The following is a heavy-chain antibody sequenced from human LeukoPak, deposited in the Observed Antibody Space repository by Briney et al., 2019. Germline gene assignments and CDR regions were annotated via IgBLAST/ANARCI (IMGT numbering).Heavy chain of an antibody. D-gene: IGHD2/OR15-2a*01. Sequence: GGSLRLSCAASGSTFNDYATTWVRQAPGKGLEWVSLVSGSGGFTYYADSVKGRLTISRDNSKNTLYLQMHSLQAEDTAIYYCAKSSLPRGPYFGLYFDLWSRGTLVTVS. V-gene: IGHV3-23*01. CDR2: VSGSGGFT. J-gene: IGHJ2*01. CDR1: GSTFNDYA. CDR3: AKSSLPRGPYFGLYFDL.